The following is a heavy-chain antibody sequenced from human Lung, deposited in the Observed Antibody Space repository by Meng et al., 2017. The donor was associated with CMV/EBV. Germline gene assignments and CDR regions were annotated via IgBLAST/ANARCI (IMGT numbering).Heavy chain of an antibody. CDR3: ARDLRPMYYDFWSGFGA. CDR1: GFTFSSYA. D-gene: IGHD3-3*01. CDR2: ISYDGSNK. V-gene: IGHV3-30*04. Sequence: GESLKISCAASGFTFSSYAMHWVRQAPGKGLEWVAVISYDGSNKYYADSVKGRFTISRDNSKNTLYLQMNSLRAEDTAVYYCARDLRPMYYDFWSGFGAWGQGTLVTGSS. J-gene: IGHJ5*02.